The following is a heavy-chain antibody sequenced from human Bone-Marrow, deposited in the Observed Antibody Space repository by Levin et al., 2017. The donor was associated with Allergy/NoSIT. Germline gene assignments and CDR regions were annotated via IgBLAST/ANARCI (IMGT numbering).Heavy chain of an antibody. D-gene: IGHD2-2*01. CDR1: KFTFSNYG. CDR2: ISSDGRNE. CDR3: AKPVEYCIATSCFPGTY. V-gene: IGHV3-30*18. J-gene: IGHJ4*02. Sequence: GGSLRLSCAASKFTFSNYGMHWVRQAPGKGLEWVAVISSDGRNEFYADSVKGRFTISRDNSKNTLFLQMNSLRAEDTAVYYCAKPVEYCIATSCFPGTYWGQGTLVTVSS.